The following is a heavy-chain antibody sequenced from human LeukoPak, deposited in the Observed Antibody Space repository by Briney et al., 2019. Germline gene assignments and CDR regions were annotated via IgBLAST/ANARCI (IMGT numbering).Heavy chain of an antibody. Sequence: GESLRLSCAASGFNFNAAWMSWVRQTPGKGLEWIGRLKSKGSGGTTDYAAPVKGRFAISRDDSKNTLYLQMNSLKIEDTAVYFCSWEMDGSFGRRLENWGQGTLVTVAS. CDR2: LKSKGSGGTT. D-gene: IGHD3-10*01. CDR1: GFNFNAAW. J-gene: IGHJ4*02. V-gene: IGHV3-15*01. CDR3: SWEMDGSFGRRLEN.